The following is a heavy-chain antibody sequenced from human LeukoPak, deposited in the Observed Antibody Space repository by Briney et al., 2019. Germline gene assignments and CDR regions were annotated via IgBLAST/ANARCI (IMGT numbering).Heavy chain of an antibody. D-gene: IGHD3-3*01. CDR1: GYTFTGYY. J-gene: IGHJ6*03. V-gene: IGHV1-2*02. CDR3: ASSVSGYDFWSGNHYHMDV. CDR2: INPNSGGT. Sequence: ASVKVSCKASGYTFTGYYMHWVRQAPGQGLEWMGWINPNSGGTNYAQKFQGRVTMTRDTSISTAYMELSRLRSDDTAVYYCASSVSGYDFWSGNHYHMDVWGKGTTVTVSS.